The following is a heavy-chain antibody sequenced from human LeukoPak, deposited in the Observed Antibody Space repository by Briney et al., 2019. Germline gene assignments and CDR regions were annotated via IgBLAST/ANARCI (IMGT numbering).Heavy chain of an antibody. V-gene: IGHV3-23*01. CDR3: AKVITNSELWGGFDY. CDR2: ISGSGGST. D-gene: IGHD3-10*01. Sequence: PGGSLRLSCAASGFTFSSYAMSWVRQAPGKGLEWVSAISGSGGSTYYADSVKGRFTISRDNSKNTLYLQMNSLRAEDTAVYYCAKVITNSELWGGFDYWGQGTLVTVSS. CDR1: GFTFSSYA. J-gene: IGHJ4*02.